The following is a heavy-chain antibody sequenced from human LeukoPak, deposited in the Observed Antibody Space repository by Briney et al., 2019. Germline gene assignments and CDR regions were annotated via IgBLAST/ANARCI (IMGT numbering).Heavy chain of an antibody. Sequence: GGSLRLSCAASGFTFSSYAMSWVRQAPGKGLEWVSAISGSGGSTYYADSVKGRFTISRDNSKNTLYLQMNSLRAEDTAVYYCAKANYYDSSGYYSHFDYWGQGTLSPSPQ. V-gene: IGHV3-23*01. J-gene: IGHJ4*02. CDR3: AKANYYDSSGYYSHFDY. CDR1: GFTFSSYA. CDR2: ISGSGGST. D-gene: IGHD3-22*01.